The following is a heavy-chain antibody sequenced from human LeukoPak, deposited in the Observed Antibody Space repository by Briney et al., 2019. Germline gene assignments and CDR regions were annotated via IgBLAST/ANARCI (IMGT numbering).Heavy chain of an antibody. D-gene: IGHD5-12*01. CDR2: INSDRGGA. Sequence: ASVKVSCKASGYTFAGYYMHWVRQAPGQGLEWMGWINSDRGGANYAQQFQGRVTMTRDTSISTVYMELSSLRSDDTAVYYCARVAGYNYYYMDVWGKGTTVTISS. V-gene: IGHV1-2*02. CDR3: ARVAGYNYYYMDV. CDR1: GYTFAGYY. J-gene: IGHJ6*03.